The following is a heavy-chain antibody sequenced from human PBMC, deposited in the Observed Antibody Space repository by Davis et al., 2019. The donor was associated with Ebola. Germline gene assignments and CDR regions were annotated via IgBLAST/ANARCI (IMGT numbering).Heavy chain of an antibody. Sequence: GESLKISCAASGFTFSSYTMNWVRQAPGKGLEWLSYISSSSLTTYSADSVKGRFTISRDNAENSLYLQMNSLRAEDTAVYYCARGGLKHFDYWGQGTLVTVSS. CDR1: GFTFSSYT. CDR3: ARGGLKHFDY. V-gene: IGHV3-48*04. CDR2: ISSSSLTT. D-gene: IGHD4/OR15-4a*01. J-gene: IGHJ4*02.